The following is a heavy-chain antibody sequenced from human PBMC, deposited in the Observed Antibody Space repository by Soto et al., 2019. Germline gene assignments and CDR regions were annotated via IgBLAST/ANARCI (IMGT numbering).Heavy chain of an antibody. V-gene: IGHV3-21*01. CDR3: ARDPGLSYYYYYMDV. CDR2: ISSSSSYI. J-gene: IGHJ6*03. Sequence: GGSLRLSCAASGFTFSSYSMNWVRQAPGKGLEWVSSISSSSSYIYYADSVKGRFTISRDNAKNSLYLQMNSLGAEDTAVYYCARDPGLSYYYYYMDVWGKGTTVTVSS. CDR1: GFTFSSYS. D-gene: IGHD3-16*02.